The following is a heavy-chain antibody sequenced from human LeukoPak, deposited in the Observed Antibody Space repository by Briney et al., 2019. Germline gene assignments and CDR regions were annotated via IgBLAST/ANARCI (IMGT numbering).Heavy chain of an antibody. D-gene: IGHD6-19*01. J-gene: IGHJ4*02. CDR1: GFTVSSNY. Sequence: TGGSLRLSCAASGFTVSSNYMSWVRQAPGKGLEWVSSISSSSSYIYYADSVKGRFTISRDNAKNSLYLQMNSLRAEDTAVYYCARGGGQWLEGDYFDYWGQGTLVTVSS. CDR3: ARGGGQWLEGDYFDY. V-gene: IGHV3-21*01. CDR2: ISSSSSYI.